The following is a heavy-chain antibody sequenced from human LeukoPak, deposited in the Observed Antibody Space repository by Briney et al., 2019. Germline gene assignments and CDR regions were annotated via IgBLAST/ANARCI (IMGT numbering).Heavy chain of an antibody. Sequence: SETLSLTCAVYGGSFSGYYWSWIRQPPGKGLEWIGEINHSGSTNYNPSLRSRVTISIDTSENQFSLKLSSVSAADTAVYYCAREVVSMIEVGYFDSWGQGTLVTVST. CDR2: INHSGST. J-gene: IGHJ4*02. CDR3: AREVVSMIEVGYFDS. D-gene: IGHD3-22*01. V-gene: IGHV4-34*09. CDR1: GGSFSGYY.